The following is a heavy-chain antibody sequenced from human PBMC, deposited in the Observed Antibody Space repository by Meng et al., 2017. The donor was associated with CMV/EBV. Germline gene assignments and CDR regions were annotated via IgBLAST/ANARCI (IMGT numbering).Heavy chain of an antibody. CDR2: INPNSGGT. J-gene: IGHJ4*02. CDR3: ARGVPDDKITILTRGSFDY. Sequence: ASVKVSCKASGYTFTGYYMHWVRQAPGQGLEWMGWINPNSGGTNYAQKFQGRVTMTRDTSISTAYMELSRLRSDDTAVYYCARGVPDDKITILTRGSFDYWGQGTLVTVSS. V-gene: IGHV1-2*02. D-gene: IGHD3-9*01. CDR1: GYTFTGYY.